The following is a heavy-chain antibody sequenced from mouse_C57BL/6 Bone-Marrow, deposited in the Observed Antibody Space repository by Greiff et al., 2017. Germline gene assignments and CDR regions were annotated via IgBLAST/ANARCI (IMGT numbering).Heavy chain of an antibody. CDR1: GFNIKDDY. Sequence: VQLQQSGAELVRPGASVKLSCTASGFNIKDDYMHWVKQRPEQGLEWIGWIDPENGDTEYASKFQGKATITADTSSNTAYLQLSSLTSEDTAVYSCTTRDGYPLYAMDYWGQGTSVTVSS. CDR2: IDPENGDT. J-gene: IGHJ4*01. V-gene: IGHV14-4*01. CDR3: TTRDGYPLYAMDY. D-gene: IGHD2-3*01.